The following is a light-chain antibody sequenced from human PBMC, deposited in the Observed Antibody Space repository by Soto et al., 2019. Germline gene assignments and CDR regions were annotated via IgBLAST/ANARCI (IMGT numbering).Light chain of an antibody. Sequence: DIRMTQSPSTLSASVGDRVTITCRASQTISSWLAWYQQKPGKAPKLLIHDAFSLQSGVPSRFSGSRSGTEFTLTISSLQPDDFATYYCQQYNTYSITFGQGTRLEIK. J-gene: IGKJ5*01. CDR2: DAF. CDR1: QTISSW. V-gene: IGKV1-5*01. CDR3: QQYNTYSIT.